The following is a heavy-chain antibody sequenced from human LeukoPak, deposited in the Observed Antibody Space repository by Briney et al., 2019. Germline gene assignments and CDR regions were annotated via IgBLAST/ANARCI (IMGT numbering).Heavy chain of an antibody. CDR1: DGSVSSSSYY. CDR2: GYYSGMT. Sequence: SETLSLTCTVSDGSVSSSSYYWGWIRQPPGKGLEWIGNGYYSGMTHYSRSLKIRPTISVDTSKNQFPLNLNSMTAADTAVYSCASCQRFLEVHYWGQEILVTVSA. J-gene: IGHJ4*02. D-gene: IGHD3-3*01. V-gene: IGHV4-39*01. CDR3: ASCQRFLEVHY.